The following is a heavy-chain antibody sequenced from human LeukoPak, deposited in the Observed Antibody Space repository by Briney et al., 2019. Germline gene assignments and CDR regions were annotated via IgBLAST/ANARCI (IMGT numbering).Heavy chain of an antibody. CDR1: GGSISGSGYF. Sequence: PSETLSLTCAVSGGSISGSGYFWGWLRQPPGKGLEWFGSIYYSGHTYYNPSLKSRVTISVDTSKNQFSLKLSSVTAADTAVYYCARLKEGIDYWGQGTLVTVSS. V-gene: IGHV4-39*01. D-gene: IGHD3-10*01. J-gene: IGHJ4*02. CDR2: IYYSGHT. CDR3: ARLKEGIDY.